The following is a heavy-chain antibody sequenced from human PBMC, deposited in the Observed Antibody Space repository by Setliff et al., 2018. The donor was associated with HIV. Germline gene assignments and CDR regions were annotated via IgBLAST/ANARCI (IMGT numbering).Heavy chain of an antibody. V-gene: IGHV4-38-2*01. Sequence: NPSETLSLTCAVSGFSISSGYYWGWIRQPPGKGLEWIGTIYHSGSTYYSPSLMSRVTISVDTSKNQFSLKLSSVTAADTAVYYCAGSCFPGGFDPWGQGTLVTVSS. D-gene: IGHD2-15*01. J-gene: IGHJ5*02. CDR1: GFSISSGYY. CDR2: IYHSGST. CDR3: AGSCFPGGFDP.